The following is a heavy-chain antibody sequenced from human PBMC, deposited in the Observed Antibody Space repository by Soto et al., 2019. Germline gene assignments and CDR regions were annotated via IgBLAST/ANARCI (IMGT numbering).Heavy chain of an antibody. V-gene: IGHV4-39*01. J-gene: IGHJ5*01. CDR1: DGSISSRNYY. CDR3: ARHFFAGGVTYNWFDS. Sequence: SETRSLTCTVSDGSISSRNYYWGWIRQSPGKGREWIGSFFYSGATYYNPSLKSRVTIFVDMSKNQVSLKLSSVTAADSAVYSCARHFFAGGVTYNWFDSWGQGTLVTVSS. D-gene: IGHD1-26*01. CDR2: FFYSGAT.